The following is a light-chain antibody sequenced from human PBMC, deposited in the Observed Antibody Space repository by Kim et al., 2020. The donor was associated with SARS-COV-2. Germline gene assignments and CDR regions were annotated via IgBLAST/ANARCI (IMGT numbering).Light chain of an antibody. CDR1: RSSIGRKD. Sequence: GQRVTISCSGNRSSIGRKDVCCYQQLPGTAPKLLIHTNDQRPSGVPDRFSGSKSGTSASLAISGLRSEDEADYYCAAWDDSLSGRVFGTGTKVTVL. CDR3: AAWDDSLSGRV. V-gene: IGLV1-47*01. CDR2: TND. J-gene: IGLJ1*01.